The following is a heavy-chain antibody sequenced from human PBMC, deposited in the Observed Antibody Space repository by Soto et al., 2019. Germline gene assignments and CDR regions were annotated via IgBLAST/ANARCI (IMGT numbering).Heavy chain of an antibody. J-gene: IGHJ4*02. D-gene: IGHD1-26*01. V-gene: IGHV4-61*01. CDR2: IYYSGST. CDR1: GGSVRSGSYY. CDR3: AREGGSYYFYFDY. Sequence: SETLSLTCTVSGGSVRSGSYYWSWIRQPPGKGLEWSRYIYYSGSTNYNPSIKSRVTISVDTSKNQFSLKLSSVTAADTAVYYCAREGGSYYFYFDYWGQGTLVTVSS.